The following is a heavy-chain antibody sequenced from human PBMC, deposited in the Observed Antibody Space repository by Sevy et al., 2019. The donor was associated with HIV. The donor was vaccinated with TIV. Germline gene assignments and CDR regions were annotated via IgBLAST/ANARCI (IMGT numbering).Heavy chain of an antibody. CDR1: GYTFTSYY. D-gene: IGHD6-13*01. Sequence: ASVKVSCKASGYTFTSYYMHWVRQAPGQGLEWMGIIHPSGGTTSYAQKFQGRVTMTRETSTGTVYMELSSLRSEDTAVYYCARDHTVIGRSWYGAFDIWGQGTMVTVSS. CDR3: ARDHTVIGRSWYGAFDI. CDR2: IHPSGGTT. J-gene: IGHJ3*02. V-gene: IGHV1-46*01.